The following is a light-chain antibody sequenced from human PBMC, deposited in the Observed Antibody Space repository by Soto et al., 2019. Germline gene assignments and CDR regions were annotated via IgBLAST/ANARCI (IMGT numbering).Light chain of an antibody. J-gene: IGLJ1*01. Sequence: QSALTQPFSVSGSPGQSITISCTGTSSDLGSYDLVSWYQQHPGKAPKLMVYEVTKRPSGVSNRFSGSKSGNTASLTISGLQAEDEADYSCSSYAGSGTFYVFGSGTKVTVL. CDR2: EVT. CDR3: SSYAGSGTFYV. CDR1: SSDLGSYDL. V-gene: IGLV2-23*02.